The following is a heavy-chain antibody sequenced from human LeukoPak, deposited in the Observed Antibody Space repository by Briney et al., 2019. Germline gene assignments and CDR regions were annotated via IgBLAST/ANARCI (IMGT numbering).Heavy chain of an antibody. Sequence: GASVKVSCKASVYTFTSYGISWVRQAPGQGLEWMGWISAYNGNTNYAQKLQGRVTMTTDTSTSTAYMELRSLRSDDTAVYYCARDGDPLGYCSGGSCQTAEYWGQGTLVTVSS. CDR3: ARDGDPLGYCSGGSCQTAEY. D-gene: IGHD2-15*01. CDR1: VYTFTSYG. CDR2: ISAYNGNT. J-gene: IGHJ4*02. V-gene: IGHV1-18*01.